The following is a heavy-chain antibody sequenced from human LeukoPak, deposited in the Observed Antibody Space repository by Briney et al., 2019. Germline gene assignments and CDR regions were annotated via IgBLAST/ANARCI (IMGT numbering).Heavy chain of an antibody. V-gene: IGHV3-30*18. D-gene: IGHD3-22*01. J-gene: IGHJ4*02. CDR3: AKAESSGYHHGSDY. CDR2: ISYDGRNK. CDR1: GFTFSSYG. Sequence: GGSLRLSCAASGFTFSSYGMHWVRQAPGKGLEWVAVISYDGRNKYYADSVKGRFAISRDNSKNTLYLQMNSLRVEDTAVYFCAKAESSGYHHGSDYWGQGTLVTVSS.